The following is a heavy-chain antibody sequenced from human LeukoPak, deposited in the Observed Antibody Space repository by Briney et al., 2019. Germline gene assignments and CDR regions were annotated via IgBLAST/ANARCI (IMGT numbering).Heavy chain of an antibody. CDR3: ARVGDGLNDAFDI. CDR2: INPKTGGT. J-gene: IGHJ3*02. Sequence: ASVKVSCKASGYIFTGHYMNWVRQVPGQGLEWMGRINPKTGGTNSAQNFQGRVTMTRDTSISTTYMELSRLRPDDTAVYYCARVGDGLNDAFDIWGQGTMVTFSS. CDR1: GYIFTGHY. D-gene: IGHD5-24*01. V-gene: IGHV1-2*06.